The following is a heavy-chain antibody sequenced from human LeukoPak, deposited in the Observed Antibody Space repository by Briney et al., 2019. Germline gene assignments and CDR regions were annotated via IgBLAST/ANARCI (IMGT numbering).Heavy chain of an antibody. CDR2: IYSGGST. CDR1: GFTVSSNY. J-gene: IGHJ4*02. D-gene: IGHD5-18*01. Sequence: PGGSLRLSCAASGFTVSSNYMSWVRQAPGKGLEWVSAIYSGGSTYYADSVKGRFTISRDNSKNTLYLQMNSLRAEDTAVYYCAREGYSYGFDYWGQGTLVTVSS. V-gene: IGHV3-66*01. CDR3: AREGYSYGFDY.